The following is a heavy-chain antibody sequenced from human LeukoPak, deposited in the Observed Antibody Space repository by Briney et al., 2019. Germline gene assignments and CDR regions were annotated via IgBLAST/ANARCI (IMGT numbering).Heavy chain of an antibody. CDR1: GFTFNTSS. CDR2: ITSSSAYI. V-gene: IGHV3-21*01. J-gene: IGHJ3*02. CDR3: ARDGARRDAFDI. Sequence: GGSLRLSCAAAGFTFNTSSMNWVRQAPGKGLEGVSSITSSSAYIYYADSVKGRFTLSRDDAKNSVYLQMNSLRADDTAVYFCARDGARRDAFDIWGQGTMVTVSS. D-gene: IGHD3-16*01.